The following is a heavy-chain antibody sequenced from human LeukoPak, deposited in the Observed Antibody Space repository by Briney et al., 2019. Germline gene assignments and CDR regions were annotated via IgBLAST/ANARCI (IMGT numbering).Heavy chain of an antibody. J-gene: IGHJ4*02. CDR1: GGSISSSSYY. Sequence: SETLSLTCTVSGGSISSSSYYWGWMRQPPGKGLEWIGNIYYSGSTYYNPSLKSRVTISADTSKNQFSLKLSSVTAADSAMYYCARLGSSAPLYYFDYWGQGTLVTVSS. D-gene: IGHD6-19*01. V-gene: IGHV4-39*01. CDR3: ARLGSSAPLYYFDY. CDR2: IYYSGST.